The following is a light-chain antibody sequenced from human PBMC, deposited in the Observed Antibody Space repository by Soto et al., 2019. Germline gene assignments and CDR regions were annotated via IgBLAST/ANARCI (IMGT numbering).Light chain of an antibody. CDR3: QLYGTSRT. V-gene: IGKV3-20*01. Sequence: EIVLMQSPGTLSLSPGERATLSCRASQSVGGSYFGWYQQKPGQAPRLLIYGASSRATGIPERFSGSGSGTDFTLTISRLEPEDFAVYYCQLYGTSRTFGQGTKVEIK. CDR2: GAS. CDR1: QSVGGSY. J-gene: IGKJ1*01.